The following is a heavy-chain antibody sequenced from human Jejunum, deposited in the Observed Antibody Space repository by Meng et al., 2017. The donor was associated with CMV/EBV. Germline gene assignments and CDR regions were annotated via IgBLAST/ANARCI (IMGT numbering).Heavy chain of an antibody. J-gene: IGHJ4*02. D-gene: IGHD3-10*01. CDR1: GDSISSGDYS. CDR2: IYYNGNA. V-gene: IGHV4-30-4*08. Sequence: QVPLQGSGPRLVKPPQTLSPTCTVSGDSISSGDYSWNWIRQSPGKGLEWIGYIYYNGNAYYNPSLQSRVSISVDTSKNEFSLNLNSVTAADTALYFCARGGIFRGIDYWGQGTLVTVSS. CDR3: ARGGIFRGIDY.